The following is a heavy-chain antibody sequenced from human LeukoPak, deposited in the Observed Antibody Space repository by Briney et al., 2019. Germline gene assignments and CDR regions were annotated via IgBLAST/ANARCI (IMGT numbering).Heavy chain of an antibody. V-gene: IGHV4-34*01. Sequence: PSETLSLTCAVYGGSFSGYYWSWIRQPPGKGLEWIGEINHSGSTNYNPSPKSRVTISVDTSKNQFSLKLSSVTAADTAVYYCARGSRLVRGVHNWFDPWGQGTLVTVSS. CDR2: INHSGST. CDR1: GGSFSGYY. CDR3: ARGSRLVRGVHNWFDP. J-gene: IGHJ5*02. D-gene: IGHD3-10*01.